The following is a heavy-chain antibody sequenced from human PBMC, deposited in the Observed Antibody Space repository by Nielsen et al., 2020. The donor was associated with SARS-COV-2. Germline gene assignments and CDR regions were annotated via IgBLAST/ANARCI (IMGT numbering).Heavy chain of an antibody. J-gene: IGHJ4*02. CDR3: ARDYGRLFDY. CDR1: GGSFSGYY. D-gene: IGHD3-16*01. CDR2: INHSGST. Sequence: SETLSLTCAVYGGSFSGYYWSWIRQPPGKGLEWIGEINHSGSTNYNPSLKSRVTISVDTSKNQFSLKLSSVTAADTAVYYCARDYGRLFDYWGQGTLVTVSS. V-gene: IGHV4-34*01.